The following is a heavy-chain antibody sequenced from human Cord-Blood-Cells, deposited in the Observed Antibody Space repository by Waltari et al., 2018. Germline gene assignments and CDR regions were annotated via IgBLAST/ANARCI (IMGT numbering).Heavy chain of an antibody. J-gene: IGHJ4*02. D-gene: IGHD2-2*01. CDR1: GGSISSSSYY. CDR3: ARHFGRNIVVVPATIDY. CDR2: IYYSGST. V-gene: IGHV4-39*01. Sequence: QLQLQESGPGLVKPSETLSLTCTVSGGSISSSSYYWGWLRQPPGKGLEWIGSIYYSGSTYYNPSLKSRVTISVDTSKNQFSLKLSSVTAADTAVYYCARHFGRNIVVVPATIDYWGQGTLVTVSS.